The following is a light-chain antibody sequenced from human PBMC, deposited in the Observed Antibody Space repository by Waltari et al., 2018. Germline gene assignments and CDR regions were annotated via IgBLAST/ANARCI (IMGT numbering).Light chain of an antibody. J-gene: IGKJ5*01. Sequence: DIVMTQSPDSLAVSLGARATINCKSSQSVLYSSNNKNYLAWYQQKPGQPLKLLIYWASTRESGVPDRFSGSGSGTDFTLTISSLQAEDVAVYYCQQYYSTPITFGQGTRLEIK. CDR1: QSVLYSSNNKNY. CDR3: QQYYSTPIT. CDR2: WAS. V-gene: IGKV4-1*01.